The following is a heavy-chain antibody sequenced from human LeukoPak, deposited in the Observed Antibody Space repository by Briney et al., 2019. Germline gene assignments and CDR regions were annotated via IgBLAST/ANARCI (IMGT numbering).Heavy chain of an antibody. CDR1: AGSISSGDYY. Sequence: SETLSLTCTASAGSISSGDYYWSWIRQPPGKGLEWIGYIYYSGSTNYNPSLKSRVTISVDTSKNQFSLKLSSVTAADTAVYYCAGTSGYKVFGLDYWGQGTLVTVSS. V-gene: IGHV4-61*08. J-gene: IGHJ4*02. D-gene: IGHD3-22*01. CDR2: IYYSGST. CDR3: AGTSGYKVFGLDY.